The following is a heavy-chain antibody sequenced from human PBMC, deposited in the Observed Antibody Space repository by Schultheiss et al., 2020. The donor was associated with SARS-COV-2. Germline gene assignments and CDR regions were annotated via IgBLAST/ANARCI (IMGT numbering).Heavy chain of an antibody. J-gene: IGHJ4*02. CDR1: GFTFSSYG. CDR2: IWYDGSNK. V-gene: IGHV3-30*19. D-gene: IGHD3-3*01. Sequence: GGSLRLSCAASGFTFSSYGMHWVRQAPGKGLEWVAVIWYDGSNKYYADSVKGRFTISRDNSKNTLYLQMNSLRAEDTAVYYCARDDYDFWSGYYHDYWGQGTLVTVSS. CDR3: ARDDYDFWSGYYHDY.